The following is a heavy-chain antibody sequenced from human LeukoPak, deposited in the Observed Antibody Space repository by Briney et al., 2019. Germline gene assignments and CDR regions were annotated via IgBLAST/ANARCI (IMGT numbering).Heavy chain of an antibody. CDR1: GGTFSSYT. Sequence: SVKVSCKASGGTFSSYTISWVRQAPGQGLEWMGRIIPIFGTTNYAQKFQGRVTITTDESTSTAYMELSSLRSEDTAVYYCASGGYLAFDIWGQGTMVTVSS. D-gene: IGHD1-26*01. J-gene: IGHJ3*02. CDR3: ASGGYLAFDI. CDR2: IIPIFGTT. V-gene: IGHV1-69*05.